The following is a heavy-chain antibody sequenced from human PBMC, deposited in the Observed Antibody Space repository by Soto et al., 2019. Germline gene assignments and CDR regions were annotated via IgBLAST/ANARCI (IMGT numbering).Heavy chain of an antibody. J-gene: IGHJ4*02. CDR1: GYTLTELS. D-gene: IGHD6-13*01. CDR3: ATGPTRQSSSWYPPFDF. Sequence: ASVKVSCKVSGYTLTELSMHWVRQAPGKGLEWMGGFDPDDGETIYAQKFQGRVTMTEDTSTDTAYMELSSLRSEDTAVYYCATGPTRQSSSWYPPFDFWGQGTLVTVSS. V-gene: IGHV1-24*01. CDR2: FDPDDGET.